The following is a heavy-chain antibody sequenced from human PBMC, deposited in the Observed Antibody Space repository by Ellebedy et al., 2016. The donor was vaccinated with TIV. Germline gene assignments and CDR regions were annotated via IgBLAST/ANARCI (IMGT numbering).Heavy chain of an antibody. D-gene: IGHD2-15*01. Sequence: GESLKISCAASGFTFSDYYMSWIRQAPGKGLEWVSYISSSGSTIYYADSVKGRFTISRDNAKNSLYLQMNSLRAEDTAVYYCSSRSCRGGSCGTFDYWGQGTLVTVSS. CDR3: SSRSCRGGSCGTFDY. V-gene: IGHV3-11*04. CDR2: ISSSGSTI. CDR1: GFTFSDYY. J-gene: IGHJ4*02.